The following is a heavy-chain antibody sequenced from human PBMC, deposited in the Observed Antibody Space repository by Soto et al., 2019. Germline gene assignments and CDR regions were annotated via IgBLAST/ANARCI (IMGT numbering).Heavy chain of an antibody. D-gene: IGHD2-2*01. Sequence: GSLRLSCAACEFTFSSDGMSWFLRASGKGLEWVANIKTDGSEKYYADSVKGRFTVSRDNTQNSVFLQMNSLRAEDTAVYYCTRVHMLAVPAASPWFDPWGQGTRVTAPQ. V-gene: IGHV3-7*04. CDR1: EFTFSSDG. J-gene: IGHJ5*02. CDR3: TRVHMLAVPAASPWFDP. CDR2: IKTDGSEK.